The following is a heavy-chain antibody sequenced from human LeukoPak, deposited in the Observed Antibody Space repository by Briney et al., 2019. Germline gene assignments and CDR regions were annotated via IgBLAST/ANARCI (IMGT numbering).Heavy chain of an antibody. CDR1: VFTFSSYW. CDR2: INSDGSST. J-gene: IGHJ4*02. Sequence: PGGSLRLSCAASVFTFSSYWMHWVRQAPGKGLVWVSRINSDGSSTSYADSVKGRFTISRDNAKNTLYLQMNSLRAEDTAVYYCARELGIAARLFDYWGQGTLVTVSS. D-gene: IGHD6-6*01. CDR3: ARELGIAARLFDY. V-gene: IGHV3-74*01.